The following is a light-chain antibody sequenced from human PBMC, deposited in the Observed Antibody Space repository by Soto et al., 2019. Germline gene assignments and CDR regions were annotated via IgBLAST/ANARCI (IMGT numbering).Light chain of an antibody. Sequence: EIVLTQSPCTLSLSPGERATLSCSASQSVSSSYLAWYQQKPGQAPRLLIYGASSRATGIPDRFSGSGSGTDFTITISGLEPDDFAVYYCQQYDSSPLTFGGGTQVEFK. CDR1: QSVSSSY. CDR3: QQYDSSPLT. CDR2: GAS. J-gene: IGKJ4*01. V-gene: IGKV3-20*01.